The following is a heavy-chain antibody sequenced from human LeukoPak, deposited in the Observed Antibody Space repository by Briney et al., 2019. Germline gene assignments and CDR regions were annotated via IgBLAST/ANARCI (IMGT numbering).Heavy chain of an antibody. J-gene: IGHJ4*02. CDR3: AKMSRDGYNLVYY. CDR1: GGTFSSYA. D-gene: IGHD5-24*01. Sequence: GASVKVSCKASGGTFSSYAISWVRQASGQGLEWMGRIIPILGIANYAQKFQGRVTITADKSTSTAYMELSSLRSEDTAVYYCAKMSRDGYNLVYYWGQGTLVTVSS. CDR2: IIPILGIA. V-gene: IGHV1-69*04.